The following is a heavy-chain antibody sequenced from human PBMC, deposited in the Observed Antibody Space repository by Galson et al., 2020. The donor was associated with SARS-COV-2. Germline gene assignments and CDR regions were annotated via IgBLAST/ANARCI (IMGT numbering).Heavy chain of an antibody. D-gene: IGHD6-13*01. J-gene: IGHJ6*02. CDR2: IKQDGSEK. Sequence: GGSLRLSCVASGLTFSRYWMTWVRQAPRKGLEWVANIKQDGSEKNYVDSVKGRFTISRDNAKNSLYLQMNSLRGEDTGVYYCVRDSTIAAAGGLDYYYYGMDVWGQGTTVTVSS. CDR3: VRDSTIAAAGGLDYYYYGMDV. CDR1: GLTFSRYW. V-gene: IGHV3-7*01.